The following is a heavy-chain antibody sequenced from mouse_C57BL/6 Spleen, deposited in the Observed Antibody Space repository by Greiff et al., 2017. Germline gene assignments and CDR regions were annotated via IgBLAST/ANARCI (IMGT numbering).Heavy chain of an antibody. V-gene: IGHV5-15*01. J-gene: IGHJ2*01. Sequence: EVQGVESGGGLVQPGGSLKLSCAASGFTFSDYGMAWVRQAPRKGPEGVAFISNLAYSIYYADTVTGRLTISRENAKNTLYLEMSSLRSEDTAMYYCARGAGTSGYYFDYWGQGTTLTVSS. CDR3: ARGAGTSGYYFDY. CDR1: GFTFSDYG. D-gene: IGHD4-1*01. CDR2: ISNLAYSI.